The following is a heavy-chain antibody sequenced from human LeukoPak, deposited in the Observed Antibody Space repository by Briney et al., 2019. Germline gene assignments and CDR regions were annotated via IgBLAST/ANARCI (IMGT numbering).Heavy chain of an antibody. Sequence: GRSLRLSCAASGFTFSSYAMHWVRQAPGKGLEWVAVISYDGSNKYYADSVKGRFTISRDNSKNTLYLQMNSLRAEDTAVYYCAKEGGDYADPFDYWGQGTLVTVSS. CDR3: AKEGGDYADPFDY. D-gene: IGHD4-17*01. CDR2: ISYDGSNK. CDR1: GFTFSSYA. V-gene: IGHV3-30*04. J-gene: IGHJ4*02.